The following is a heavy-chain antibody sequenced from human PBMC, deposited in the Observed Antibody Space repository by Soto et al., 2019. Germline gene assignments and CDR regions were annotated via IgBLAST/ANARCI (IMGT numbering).Heavy chain of an antibody. D-gene: IGHD1-26*01. CDR3: ARDAAVGLFDY. CDR2: INPYNGNT. V-gene: IGHV1-18*01. CDR1: GYTFTSYG. Sequence: GASVKVSCKASGYTFTSYGISWGRQAPGQGLEWMGWINPYNGNTKYAQKLQGRVTMTTDTSTSTAYMELRSLRSDDTAVYYCARDAAVGLFDYWGQGTLVTVSS. J-gene: IGHJ4*02.